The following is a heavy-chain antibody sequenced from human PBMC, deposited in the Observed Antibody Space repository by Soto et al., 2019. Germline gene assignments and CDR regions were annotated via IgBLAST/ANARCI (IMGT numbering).Heavy chain of an antibody. CDR1: GDSISSSFW. J-gene: IGHJ4*02. CDR3: ARYDFGTFDY. CDR2: IYHTEST. V-gene: IGHV4-4*02. D-gene: IGHD4-17*01. Sequence: PSETLSLTCAVSGDSISSSFWWSWVRQPPGKGLEWIGEIYHTESTVYNPSLKSRVTISVDKSKNQFSLNLDSVTAADTAVYYCARYDFGTFDYWGRGXLVTVYS.